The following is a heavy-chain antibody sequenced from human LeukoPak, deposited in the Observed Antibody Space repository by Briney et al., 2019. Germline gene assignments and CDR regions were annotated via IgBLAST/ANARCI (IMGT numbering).Heavy chain of an antibody. V-gene: IGHV3-9*01. CDR1: GFTFAAYA. D-gene: IGHD6-13*01. Sequence: GGSRRLSCAASGFTFAAYAIHWVRQAQGKCLEWVSGIRWNRGSISYADSVKGRFTISRDNAKDSLYLQMNSLRAEDTALYYCAKGHHGYSSSHFDYWGQGTLVTVSS. J-gene: IGHJ4*02. CDR3: AKGHHGYSSSHFDY. CDR2: IRWNRGSI.